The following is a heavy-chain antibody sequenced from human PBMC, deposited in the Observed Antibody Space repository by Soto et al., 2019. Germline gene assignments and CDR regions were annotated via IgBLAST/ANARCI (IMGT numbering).Heavy chain of an antibody. CDR2: IWYDGSNK. J-gene: IGHJ6*02. D-gene: IGHD3-10*01. CDR3: ARMGDYYGSGSYYESYYYYGMDV. Sequence: LXLSRAASGFTFSSYCMHWVRQAPCKGLEWVAVIWYDGSNKYYADSLKGRFTISRDNSKNTLYLQMNSLRAEDTAVYYCARMGDYYGSGSYYESYYYYGMDVWGQGTTVTVSS. V-gene: IGHV3-33*01. CDR1: GFTFSSYC.